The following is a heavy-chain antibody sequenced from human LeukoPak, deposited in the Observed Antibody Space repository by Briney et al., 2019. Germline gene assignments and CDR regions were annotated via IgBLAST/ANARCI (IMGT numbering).Heavy chain of an antibody. D-gene: IGHD3-22*01. J-gene: IGHJ4*02. CDR1: GFTFSNYW. Sequence: GGSLRLSCAASGFTFSNYWMSWVRQAPGKGLEWVANIKQDGSEGYYVDSVKGRFTISRDNAKNSLYLQMNSLRAEDTAVYYCARWGGTMIVDWGQGTLVTVSS. CDR2: IKQDGSEG. V-gene: IGHV3-7*01. CDR3: ARWGGTMIVD.